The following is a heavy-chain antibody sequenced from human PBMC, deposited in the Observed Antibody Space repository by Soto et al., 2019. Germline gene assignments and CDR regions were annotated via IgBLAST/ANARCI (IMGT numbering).Heavy chain of an antibody. CDR1: GFTFSNAW. J-gene: IGHJ4*02. Sequence: GGSLRLSCAASGFTFSNAWMNWVRQAPGKGLEWVGRIKSKTDGGKTDYAAPVKGRLTISRDDSKNTLYLQMNSLKTEDTAVYYCTTDLGANYCTNGVCDVEAFDYWGQGTLVTVSS. CDR2: IKSKTDGGKT. D-gene: IGHD2-8*01. CDR3: TTDLGANYCTNGVCDVEAFDY. V-gene: IGHV3-15*07.